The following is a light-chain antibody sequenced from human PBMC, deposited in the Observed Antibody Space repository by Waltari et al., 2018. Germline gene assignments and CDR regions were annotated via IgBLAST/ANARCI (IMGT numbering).Light chain of an antibody. CDR1: QSVSSIS. CDR3: QQYDGSAVT. Sequence: IVLTQSPDTLSLSPGERATLPCRASQSVSSISLAWYQQKPGQAPRLLTYGTSSRATGFPDRFSGSGSGTDFTLTISRLEPEDFAVYHCQQYDGSAVTFGGGTKVEIK. CDR2: GTS. J-gene: IGKJ4*01. V-gene: IGKV3-20*01.